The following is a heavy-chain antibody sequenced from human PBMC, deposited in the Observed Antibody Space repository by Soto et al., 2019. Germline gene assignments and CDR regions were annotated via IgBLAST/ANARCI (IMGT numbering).Heavy chain of an antibody. J-gene: IGHJ5*02. CDR1: GGSISSGGYY. Sequence: QVQLQESGPGLVKPSQTLSLTCTVSGGSISSGGYYWSWIRQHPGIGLEWIGHIHKSGNTYYNPSLKSRLTISIATSKNHFSLRQSSVSAADTAVYYCARDTSGSVDYDVWTTNYSCLDPWGQGTLVTVSS. CDR2: IHKSGNT. D-gene: IGHD3-9*01. CDR3: ARDTSGSVDYDVWTTNYSCLDP. V-gene: IGHV4-31*03.